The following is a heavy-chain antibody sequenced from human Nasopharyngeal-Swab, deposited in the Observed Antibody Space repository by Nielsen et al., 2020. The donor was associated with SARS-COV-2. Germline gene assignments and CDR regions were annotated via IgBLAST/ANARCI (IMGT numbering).Heavy chain of an antibody. J-gene: IGHJ4*02. CDR1: GASISSGGYY. D-gene: IGHD3-22*01. Sequence: SETLSLTCTVSGASISSGGYYWSWIRQHPGKGLEWIGYIYYSGSTYYNPSLKSRVTISVDTSKNQFSLKLSSVTAADTAVYYCARAPIVVVITAFDYWGQGTLVTVSS. CDR3: ARAPIVVVITAFDY. CDR2: IYYSGST. V-gene: IGHV4-31*03.